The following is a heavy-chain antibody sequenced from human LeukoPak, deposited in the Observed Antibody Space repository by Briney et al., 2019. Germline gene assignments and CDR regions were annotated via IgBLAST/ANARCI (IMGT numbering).Heavy chain of an antibody. D-gene: IGHD3-22*01. CDR3: AADSYYYDSSGSIHDAFDI. CDR1: GFTFEDHA. V-gene: IGHV3-9*01. Sequence: GGSLRLSCAASGFTFEDHAMHWVRQAPGKGLEWVSGVSWNSANIAYVDSVKGRFTISRDNAKNSLYLQMNSLRAEDTAVYYCAADSYYYDSSGSIHDAFDIWGQGTMVTVSS. J-gene: IGHJ3*02. CDR2: VSWNSANI.